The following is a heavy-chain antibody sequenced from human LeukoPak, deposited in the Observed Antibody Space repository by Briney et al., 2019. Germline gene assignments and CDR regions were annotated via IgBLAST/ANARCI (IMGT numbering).Heavy chain of an antibody. Sequence: SETLSLTCTVSGGSMNNYYWSWIRQPPGRGLEWIGYIFYSGRTNYNPSLESRVTISLDTSKKRFSLKLSSVTAADTAVYYCARVTSGEFADYWGQGTLVTVSS. CDR1: GGSMNNYY. V-gene: IGHV4-59*12. D-gene: IGHD3-10*01. CDR2: IFYSGRT. CDR3: ARVTSGEFADY. J-gene: IGHJ4*02.